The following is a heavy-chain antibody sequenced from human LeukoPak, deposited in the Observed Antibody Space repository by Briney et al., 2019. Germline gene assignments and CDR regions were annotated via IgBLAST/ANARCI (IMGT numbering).Heavy chain of an antibody. D-gene: IGHD3-22*01. Sequence: SETLSLTCAVSGVSISSGGYSWSWIRQPPGKGLEWIGYIYHSGSTYYNPSLKSRVTISVDRSKNQFSLKLSSVTAADTAVYYCARDRNYYDSSLGYWGQGVLVTVSS. V-gene: IGHV4-30-2*01. CDR2: IYHSGST. J-gene: IGHJ4*02. CDR3: ARDRNYYDSSLGY. CDR1: GVSISSGGYS.